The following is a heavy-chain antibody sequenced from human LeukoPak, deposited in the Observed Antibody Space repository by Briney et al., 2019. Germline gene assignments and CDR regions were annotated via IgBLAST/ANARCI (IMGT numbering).Heavy chain of an antibody. J-gene: IGHJ5*02. Sequence: ASVKVSCKASGYTFTGYYMHWVRQAPRQGLEWMGWINPNSGNTGYAQKFQGRVTMTRNTSISTAYMELSSLRSEDTAVYYCARGRLLWFGEYNWFDPWGQGTLVTVSS. D-gene: IGHD3-10*01. CDR2: INPNSGNT. CDR3: ARGRLLWFGEYNWFDP. V-gene: IGHV1-8*02. CDR1: GYTFTGYY.